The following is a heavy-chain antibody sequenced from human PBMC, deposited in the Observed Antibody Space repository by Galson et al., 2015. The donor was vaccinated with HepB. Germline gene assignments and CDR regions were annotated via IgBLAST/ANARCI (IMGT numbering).Heavy chain of an antibody. J-gene: IGHJ4*02. CDR2: IKSKTDGGTT. CDR1: GFTFSNAW. D-gene: IGHD3-3*01. V-gene: IGHV3-15*01. CDR3: TTDLNFGVVTPFDY. Sequence: SLRLSCAASGFTFSNAWMSWVRQAPGKGLEWVGRIKSKTDGGTTDYAAPVKGRFTISRDDSKNTLYLQMNSLKTEDTAVYYCTTDLNFGVVTPFDYWGQGTLVTVSS.